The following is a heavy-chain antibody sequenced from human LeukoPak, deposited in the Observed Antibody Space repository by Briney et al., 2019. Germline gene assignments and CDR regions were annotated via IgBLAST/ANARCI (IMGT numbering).Heavy chain of an antibody. J-gene: IGHJ4*02. CDR1: GYTFTSYG. CDR2: ISAYNGNT. Sequence: DSVKVSCKASGYTFTSYGISWVRQAPGQGLEWMGWISAYNGNTNYAQKLQGRVTMTTDTSTSTAYMELRSLGSDDTAVYYCARCSMITFGGVIVILSGLDYWGQGTLVTVSS. D-gene: IGHD3-16*02. CDR3: ARCSMITFGGVIVILSGLDY. V-gene: IGHV1-18*01.